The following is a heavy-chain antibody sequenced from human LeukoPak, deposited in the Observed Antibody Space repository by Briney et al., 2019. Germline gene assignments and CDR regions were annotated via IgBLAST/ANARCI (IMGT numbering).Heavy chain of an antibody. CDR3: AKDKYNFWSGSNYYYMDV. CDR2: ISGGAGST. CDR1: AFTFSTYA. D-gene: IGHD3-3*01. V-gene: IGHV3-23*01. Sequence: GGSLRLSCAASAFTFSTYAMSWVRQAPGKGLECVSVISGGAGSTYYADSVKGRFTISRDNSKNTLYLQMNSLRAEDTAVYYCAKDKYNFWSGSNYYYMDVWGKGTTVTVSS. J-gene: IGHJ6*03.